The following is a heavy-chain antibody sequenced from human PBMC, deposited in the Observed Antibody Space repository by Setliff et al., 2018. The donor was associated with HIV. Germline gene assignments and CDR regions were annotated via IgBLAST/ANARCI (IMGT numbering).Heavy chain of an antibody. J-gene: IGHJ3*01. CDR2: ISGDGGRT. CDR1: GFTFNNYA. Sequence: GGSLRLSCAASGFTFNNYAMGWVRQARGKGLEWVSAISGDGGRTYFAESLKGRLGTFRDNSKNTVYLQMISLRVEDTAVYYCTKDWGFYDTFRDAFDFWGQGTMVTVSS. CDR3: TKDWGFYDTFRDAFDF. V-gene: IGHV3-23*01. D-gene: IGHD3-22*01.